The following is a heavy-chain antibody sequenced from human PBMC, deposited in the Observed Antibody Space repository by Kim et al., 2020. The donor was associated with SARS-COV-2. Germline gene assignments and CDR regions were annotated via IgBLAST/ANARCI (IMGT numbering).Heavy chain of an antibody. D-gene: IGHD3-3*01. Sequence: SETLSLTCTVSGGSISSYYWSWIRQPPGKGLEWIGYIYYSGSTNYNPPLRSRVTISVDTSKNQFSLMLSSVTAADTAVYYCASDRLEWDYYYYGMDGWGHGTTVTVSS. V-gene: IGHV4-59*13. CDR1: GGSISSYY. CDR2: IYYSGST. J-gene: IGHJ6*02. CDR3: ASDRLEWDYYYYGMDG.